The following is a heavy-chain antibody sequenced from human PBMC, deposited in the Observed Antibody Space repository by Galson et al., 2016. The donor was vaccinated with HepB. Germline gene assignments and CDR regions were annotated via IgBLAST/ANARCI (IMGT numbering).Heavy chain of an antibody. Sequence: SLRLSCAASGLTFSRCDMHWVRHATGKGLEWVSAIRTAGDTYYPGSVRGRFTISRENSKNSLYLQMNSLTGGDTAVYYCARGKFDCSGGTCHYYGMDVWGKGTTVTVSS. CDR1: GLTFSRCD. V-gene: IGHV3-13*01. CDR2: IRTAGDT. CDR3: ARGKFDCSGGTCHYYGMDV. D-gene: IGHD2-15*01. J-gene: IGHJ6*04.